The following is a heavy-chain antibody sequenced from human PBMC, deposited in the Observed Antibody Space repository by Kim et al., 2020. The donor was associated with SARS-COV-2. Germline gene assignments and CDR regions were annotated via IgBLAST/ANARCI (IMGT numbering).Heavy chain of an antibody. V-gene: IGHV1-69*13. Sequence: SVKVSCKASGGTFSSYAISWVRQAPGQGLEWMGGIIPIFGTANYAPKFQGRVTITADESTSTAYMELSSLRSEDTAVYYCATEWELPFDYWGQGTLVTVSS. J-gene: IGHJ4*02. CDR1: GGTFSSYA. CDR2: IIPIFGTA. D-gene: IGHD1-26*01. CDR3: ATEWELPFDY.